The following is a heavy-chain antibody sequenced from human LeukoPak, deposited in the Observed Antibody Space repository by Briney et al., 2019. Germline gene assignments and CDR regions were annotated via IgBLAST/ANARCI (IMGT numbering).Heavy chain of an antibody. CDR2: IKSDGSST. J-gene: IGHJ4*02. D-gene: IGHD3-10*01. CDR3: VSYLWFGETLIDY. V-gene: IGHV3-74*01. Sequence: GGSLRLSCAVSGFTFSSHWMHWVRQAPGKGLVWVSRIKSDGSSTNYADSVKGRFTISRDNAKNTLYLQMNSLRAEDTALYYCVSYLWFGETLIDYWGQGTPVTVSS. CDR1: GFTFSSHW.